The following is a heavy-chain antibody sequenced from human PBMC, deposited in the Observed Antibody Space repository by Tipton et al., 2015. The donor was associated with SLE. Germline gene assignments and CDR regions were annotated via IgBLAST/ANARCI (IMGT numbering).Heavy chain of an antibody. V-gene: IGHV3-7*01. CDR3: ARLLGPQEGVQGVINEVDY. D-gene: IGHD3-10*01. J-gene: IGHJ4*02. CDR1: GFTFSSYW. Sequence: SLRLSCAASGFTFSSYWMSWVRQAPGKGLEWVANIKQDGSEKYYVDSVKGRFTISRDNAKNSLYLQMNSLRAEDTAVYYCARLLGPQEGVQGVINEVDYWGQGTLVTVSS. CDR2: IKQDGSEK.